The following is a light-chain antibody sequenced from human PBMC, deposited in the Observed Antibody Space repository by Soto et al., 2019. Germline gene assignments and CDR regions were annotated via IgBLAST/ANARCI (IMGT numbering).Light chain of an antibody. Sequence: QSVLTQPASVSGSPGQSITISCTGTSSDVGGYNHVSWYQHPPGRAPKLILFGVSDRPSGVSHRFSGYNSGNTASLTISVLQAENEADYYCCSYTSLSSVVFGGGTQLTVL. CDR3: CSYTSLSSVV. CDR1: SSDVGGYNH. J-gene: IGLJ2*01. V-gene: IGLV2-14*01. CDR2: GVS.